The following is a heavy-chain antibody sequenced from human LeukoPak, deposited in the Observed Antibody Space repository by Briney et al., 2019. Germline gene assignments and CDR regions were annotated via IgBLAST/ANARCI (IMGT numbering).Heavy chain of an antibody. CDR3: ARAAITHFDY. Sequence: PSETLSLICTVSGGSISSHYWSWIRQPPGKGLEWIGYIYYSGSTNYNPSLKSRVTISVDTSKNQFSLKLSSVTAADTAVYYCARAAITHFDYWGQGTLVAVSS. CDR1: GGSISSHY. J-gene: IGHJ4*02. CDR2: IYYSGST. V-gene: IGHV4-59*11. D-gene: IGHD5-18*01.